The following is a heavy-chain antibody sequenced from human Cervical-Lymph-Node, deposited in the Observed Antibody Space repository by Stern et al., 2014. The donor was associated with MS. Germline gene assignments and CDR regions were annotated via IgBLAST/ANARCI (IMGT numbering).Heavy chain of an antibody. J-gene: IGHJ4*02. V-gene: IGHV3-23*04. CDR3: ARGGPGGTSFDY. CDR1: GFTFSNYA. CDR2: ISESGLTT. D-gene: IGHD2-2*01. Sequence: EVQLVESGGGFVQPGGSLRLSCAASGFTFSNYAMTWVRQAPGKGLEWVSTISESGLTTYYADSGKGRFTLSRDNSKKTVFLQMNSLRAEDTAVYYCARGGPGGTSFDYWGQGTLVTVSS.